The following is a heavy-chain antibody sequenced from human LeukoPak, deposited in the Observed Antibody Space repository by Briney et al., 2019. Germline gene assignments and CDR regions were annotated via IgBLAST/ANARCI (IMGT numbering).Heavy chain of an antibody. V-gene: IGHV1-2*02. CDR3: ARGSGYSYGSSDY. J-gene: IGHJ4*02. CDR1: GYTFTGYY. Sequence: ASVKVSCKASGYTFTGYYMHWVRQAPGQGLEWMGWINPNSGGTNYAQKFQGRVTMTRDASISTAYMELSRLRSDDTAVYYCARGSGYSYGSSDYWGQGTLVTVSS. CDR2: INPNSGGT. D-gene: IGHD5-18*01.